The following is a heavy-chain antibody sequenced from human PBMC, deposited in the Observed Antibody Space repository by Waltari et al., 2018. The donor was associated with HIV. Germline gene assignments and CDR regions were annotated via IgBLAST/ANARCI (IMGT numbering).Heavy chain of an antibody. CDR1: GNTFTAYY. Sequence: QVQLVRSGAAVKQPGASVKVSCRASGNTFTAYYIHWVRQSSGQGLEWMGWNISNSGRTNAALKCQGRGTMTRDTAIRTADMERSRLRADDTAVYYCARGISWLGELHRSDWYCDLWGRGTLVTVSA. CDR2: NISNSGRT. J-gene: IGHJ2*01. D-gene: IGHD3-10*01. V-gene: IGHV1-2*02. CDR3: ARGISWLGELHRSDWYCDL.